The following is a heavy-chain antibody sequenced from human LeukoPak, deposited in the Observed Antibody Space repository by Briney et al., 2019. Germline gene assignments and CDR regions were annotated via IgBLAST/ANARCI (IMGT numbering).Heavy chain of an antibody. CDR2: INPSGGTT. CDR1: GYTFTSYG. D-gene: IGHD3-22*01. CDR3: ARYDSSSYYNWFDP. J-gene: IGHJ5*02. V-gene: IGHV1-46*01. Sequence: GASVKVSCKASGYTFTSYGISWVRQAPGQGLEWMGIINPSGGTTSYAQKFQGRVTMTRDMSTSTVYMELSSLRSEDTAVYYCARYDSSSYYNWFDPWGQGTLVTVSS.